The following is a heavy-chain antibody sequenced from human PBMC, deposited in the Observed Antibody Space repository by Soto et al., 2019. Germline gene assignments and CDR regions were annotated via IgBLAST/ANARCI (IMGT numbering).Heavy chain of an antibody. Sequence: QVQLQESGPGLVKPSETLSLTCTVSGDFTSTSYWSWIRQPPGKGLEWIGYIHYSGSTKYNPPLKSRGTNSGDTSKDQVPPKLDPGTAAENAGIYLAGDGPSGYWGQGILVTVSS. J-gene: IGHJ4*02. CDR2: IHYSGST. CDR3: AGDGPSGY. CDR1: GDFTSTSY. V-gene: IGHV4-59*01.